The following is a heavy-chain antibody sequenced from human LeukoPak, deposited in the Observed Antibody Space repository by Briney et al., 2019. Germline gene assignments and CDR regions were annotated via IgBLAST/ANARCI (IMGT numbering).Heavy chain of an antibody. CDR1: GGSFRSYY. CDR2: IYYSGST. V-gene: IGHV4-59*01. CDR3: ARPYSSGWYGAFDI. Sequence: SETLSLTCTVSGGSFRSYYWSWIRQSPGKGLEWIGYIYYSGSTNYNPPLKSRVTISVDTSKNQFSLKLSSLTTAVTAVYYCARPYSSGWYGAFDIWGQGTMVTVSS. D-gene: IGHD6-19*01. J-gene: IGHJ3*02.